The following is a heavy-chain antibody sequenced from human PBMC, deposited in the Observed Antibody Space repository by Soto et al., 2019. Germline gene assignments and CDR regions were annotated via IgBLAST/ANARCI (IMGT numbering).Heavy chain of an antibody. J-gene: IGHJ6*02. V-gene: IGHV4-59*01. Sequence: SETLSLTCTVSGGSISSYYWCWIRQPPGKGLEWIGYIYYSGSTNYNPSLKSRVTISVDTSKNQFSLKLSSVTAADTAVYYCASVVATMVRGVITPYYYYGMDVWGQGTTVTVSS. CDR2: IYYSGST. CDR3: ASVVATMVRGVITPYYYYGMDV. CDR1: GGSISSYY. D-gene: IGHD3-10*01.